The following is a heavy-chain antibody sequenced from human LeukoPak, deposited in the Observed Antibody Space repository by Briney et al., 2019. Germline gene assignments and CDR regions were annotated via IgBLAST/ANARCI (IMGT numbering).Heavy chain of an antibody. CDR2: INHSGST. CDR3: ARRPLGP. D-gene: IGHD3-16*01. J-gene: IGHJ5*02. V-gene: IGHV4-34*01. Sequence: SETLPPTCAVYGGSFSGYYWSWIRQPPGKGLEWIGEINHSGSTNYNPSLKSRVTISVDTSKNQFSLKLSSVTAADTAVYYCARRPLGPWGQGTLVTVSS. CDR1: GGSFSGYY.